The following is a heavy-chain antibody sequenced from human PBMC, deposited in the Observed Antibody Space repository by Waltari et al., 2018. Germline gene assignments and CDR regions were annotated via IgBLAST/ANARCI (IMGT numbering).Heavy chain of an antibody. CDR2: VDPEDGET. CDR3: ARGRGERRRITPGWYFDL. CDR1: GSPFTDYY. D-gene: IGHD3-16*01. Sequence: EVQLVQSGAEVKKPGATVKISCKASGSPFTDYYMPWVQQAPGKGLEWMGRVDPEDGETIYAEKFQGRVTITADTSTDTAYMELSSLRSEDTAVYYCARGRGERRRITPGWYFDLWGRGTLVTVSS. J-gene: IGHJ2*01. V-gene: IGHV1-69-2*01.